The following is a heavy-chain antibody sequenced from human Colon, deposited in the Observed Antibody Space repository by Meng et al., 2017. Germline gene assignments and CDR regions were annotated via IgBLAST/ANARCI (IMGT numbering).Heavy chain of an antibody. D-gene: IGHD3-3*01. V-gene: IGHV6-1*01. CDR3: ARGFWKSGFDS. CDR1: GENVPRSNAA. J-gene: IGHJ5*02. Sequence: QALLPVSCPGVVKPSQSLSLPCCTSGENVPRSNAAWNGIKQSPSRGLEWLGRTYYTSKWNNDYAVSVRIRITIDADTSKSQSSLHLNSVTPEDTAVYYCARGFWKSGFDSWGQGTLVTVSS. CDR2: TYYTSKWNN.